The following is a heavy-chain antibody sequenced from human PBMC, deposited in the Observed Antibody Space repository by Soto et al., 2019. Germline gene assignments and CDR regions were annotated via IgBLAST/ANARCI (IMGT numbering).Heavy chain of an antibody. J-gene: IGHJ4*02. D-gene: IGHD1-26*01. CDR3: ATTMVGAKDYFDS. CDR2: ISYSGST. Sequence: SETLSLTCTVSGGSISSDSYYWGWIRQSPEKGLEWIASISYSGSTYYNPSLKSRVTISVDTSRIQFSLNLNSVTAADTAVYYCATTMVGAKDYFDSWGQGTLVTVSS. CDR1: GGSISSDSYY. V-gene: IGHV4-39*07.